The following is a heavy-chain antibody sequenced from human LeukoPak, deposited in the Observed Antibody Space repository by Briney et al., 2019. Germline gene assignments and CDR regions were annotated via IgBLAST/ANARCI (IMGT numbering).Heavy chain of an antibody. V-gene: IGHV3-21*01. J-gene: IGHJ3*02. CDR3: ARGGSYLSAFDI. Sequence: GGSLRLSCEASGFTFSNYNMNWVRQAPGKELEWVSPITSTSSYIYYADSVKGRFTISRDNAKNSLYLQMSSLGAEDTAVYYCARGGSYLSAFDIWGQGTMVTVSS. CDR1: GFTFSNYN. CDR2: ITSTSSYI. D-gene: IGHD1-26*01.